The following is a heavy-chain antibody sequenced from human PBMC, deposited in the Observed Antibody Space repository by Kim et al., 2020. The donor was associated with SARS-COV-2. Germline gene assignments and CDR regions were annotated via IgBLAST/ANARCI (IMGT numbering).Heavy chain of an antibody. D-gene: IGHD2-15*01. J-gene: IGHJ4*02. CDR3: AKDAWGYCSGGSCPGAFDY. CDR2: ISYDGSNK. CDR1: GFTFSSYG. Sequence: GGSLRLSCAASGFTFSSYGMHWVRQAPGKGLEWVAVISYDGSNKYYADSVKGRFTISRDNSKNTLYLQTNSLRAEDTAVYYCAKDAWGYCSGGSCPGAFDYWGQGTLVTVSS. V-gene: IGHV3-30*18.